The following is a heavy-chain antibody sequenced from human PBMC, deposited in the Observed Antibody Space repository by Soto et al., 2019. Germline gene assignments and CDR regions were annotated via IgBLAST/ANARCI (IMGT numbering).Heavy chain of an antibody. CDR1: GFTVSSKY. J-gene: IGHJ6*04. CDR3: ARDDVLFDCCRCYGIPLVV. D-gene: IGHD2-15*01. V-gene: IGHV3-66*01. CDR2: IQSGGTT. Sequence: LRLSCAASGFTVSSKYMTWVRQAPGKGLEWVSLIQSGGTTYYADSVKGRFTISRDTSENTLHLQMDSLRVEDTAVYYCARDDVLFDCCRCYGIPLVVCCTTTTVSVSS.